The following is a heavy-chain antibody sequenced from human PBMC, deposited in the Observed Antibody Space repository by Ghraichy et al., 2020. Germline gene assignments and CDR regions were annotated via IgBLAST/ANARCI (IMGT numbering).Heavy chain of an antibody. J-gene: IGHJ6*02. CDR3: ARYGVVGATMDYYYYYGMDV. CDR2: IYYSGST. Sequence: SETLSLTCTVSGGSISSYYWSWIRQPPGKGLEWIGYIYYSGSTNYNPSLKSRVTISVDTSKNQFSLKLSSVTAADTAVYYCARYGVVGATMDYYYYYGMDVWGQGTTVTVSS. D-gene: IGHD1-26*01. CDR1: GGSISSYY. V-gene: IGHV4-59*01.